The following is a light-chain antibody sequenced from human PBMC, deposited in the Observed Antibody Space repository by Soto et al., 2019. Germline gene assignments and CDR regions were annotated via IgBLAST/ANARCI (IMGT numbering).Light chain of an antibody. Sequence: EIVLTHSPGTLSLSPGERATLSCRASQSVSSSYLAWYQQKPGQAPRLLIYGASSRATGIPDRFSGSGSGTDFTLTISRLEPADFAVYYCQQYGSSPVTFGPGTQVDIK. J-gene: IGKJ3*01. CDR2: GAS. CDR1: QSVSSSY. CDR3: QQYGSSPVT. V-gene: IGKV3-20*01.